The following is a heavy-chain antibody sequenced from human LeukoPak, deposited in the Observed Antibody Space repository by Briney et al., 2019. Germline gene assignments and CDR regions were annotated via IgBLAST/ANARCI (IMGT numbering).Heavy chain of an antibody. CDR2: IISRKDNI. J-gene: IGHJ4*02. CDR1: GFTVTSSY. D-gene: IGHD5-18*01. Sequence: GGSLRLSCAASGFTVTSSYISWVRQAPGKGLEWVASIISRKDNIYYADSVKGRFTISRDNAKSSLYLQMNGLRAEDTAVYYCASLRSYTYGFPLWGQGTLVTVSS. CDR3: ASLRSYTYGFPL. V-gene: IGHV3-21*06.